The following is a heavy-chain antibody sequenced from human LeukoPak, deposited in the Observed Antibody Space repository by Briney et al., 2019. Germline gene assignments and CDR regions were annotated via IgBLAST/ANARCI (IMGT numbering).Heavy chain of an antibody. CDR1: GGSVSSNSAV. CDR3: ARRPYCGTTSCYAVAFDY. CDR2: TYYRSKWYN. J-gene: IGHJ4*02. Sequence: SQTLSLTCAISGGSVSSNSAVWNWIRQSPSRGPEWLGRTYYRSKWYNDYAVSVKSRITINPDTSKSQFSLQLDSVTPEDTAVYYCARRPYCGTTSCYAVAFDYWGQGTLVTVSS. D-gene: IGHD2-2*01. V-gene: IGHV6-1*01.